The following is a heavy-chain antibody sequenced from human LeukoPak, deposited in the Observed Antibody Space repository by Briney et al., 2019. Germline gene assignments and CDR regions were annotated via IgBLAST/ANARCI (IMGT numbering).Heavy chain of an antibody. D-gene: IGHD1-1*01. CDR1: GFIFSSYS. Sequence: GGSLRLSSAASGFIFSSYSMNWVRQAPGKGLEWISYISGGGGNIHYADSVEGRFTISRDNAKNSVYLQMNSLRAEDSAVYYCARDFNWAFDLWGQGILVTVSS. V-gene: IGHV3-48*01. J-gene: IGHJ4*02. CDR3: ARDFNWAFDL. CDR2: ISGGGGNI.